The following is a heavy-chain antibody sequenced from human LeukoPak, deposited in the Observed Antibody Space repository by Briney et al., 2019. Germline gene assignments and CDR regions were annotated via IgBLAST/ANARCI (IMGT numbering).Heavy chain of an antibody. CDR2: IKSKTDGGPT. D-gene: IGHD6-6*01. J-gene: IGHJ4*02. CDR3: ASVPYSSSAPYFDY. CDR1: GITFSNAW. V-gene: IGHV3-15*01. Sequence: GGSLRLSCAASGITFSNAWMIWVRQAPGKGLEWVGRIKSKTDGGPTEYAAPVKGRFTISRDDSKDTLYLHMNSLTTDDTAVYYCASVPYSSSAPYFDYWGQGTLVTVSS.